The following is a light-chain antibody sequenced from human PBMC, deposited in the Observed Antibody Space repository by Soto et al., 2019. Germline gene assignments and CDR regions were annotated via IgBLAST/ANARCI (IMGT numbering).Light chain of an antibody. J-gene: IGKJ2*01. CDR2: VAS. Sequence: EIVLTQSPGTLSLSPGERATLSCRASQSISRTYLAWYQQKPGQAPRLLIYVASSRATGIPDRFSGSGSGTDFTLTITRLEPEDFAVYYCQEYGSSPRTFGQGTKLEIK. V-gene: IGKV3-20*01. CDR1: QSISRTY. CDR3: QEYGSSPRT.